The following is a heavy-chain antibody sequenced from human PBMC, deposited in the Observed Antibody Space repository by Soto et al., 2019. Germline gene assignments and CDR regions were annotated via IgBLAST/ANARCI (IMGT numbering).Heavy chain of an antibody. CDR2: ISPNSGAT. CDR1: GYTFTGYY. V-gene: IGHV1-2*02. CDR3: AREGEQWLGRAFDI. J-gene: IGHJ3*02. D-gene: IGHD6-19*01. Sequence: ASVKVSCKASGYTFTGYYMYWVRQAPGQGLEWMGWISPNSGATNYAQKFQGRVTMTRDTSISTANMELARLRFDDTAIYYCAREGEQWLGRAFDIWGQGTMVTVSS.